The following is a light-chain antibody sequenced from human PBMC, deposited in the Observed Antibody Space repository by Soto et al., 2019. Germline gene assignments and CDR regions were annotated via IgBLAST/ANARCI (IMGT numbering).Light chain of an antibody. CDR3: SSYSGTSSNVI. J-gene: IGLJ2*01. Sequence: QSALTQPPSASGSPGQSVTISCAGTYSDIGDYNYVSWYQQHPDKVPKLIIYEVTKRPSGVPDRFSGSKSGYTASLTVSDLQPADEAVYYCSSYSGTSSNVIFGGGTKVTVL. CDR1: YSDIGDYNY. CDR2: EVT. V-gene: IGLV2-8*01.